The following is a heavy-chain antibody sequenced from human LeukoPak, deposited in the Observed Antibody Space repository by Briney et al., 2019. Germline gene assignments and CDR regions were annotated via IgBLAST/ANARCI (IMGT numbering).Heavy chain of an antibody. CDR1: GFTFNSYA. V-gene: IGHV3-23*01. CDR3: AKSALYYYDSSGYSN. CDR2: ISGSGGST. Sequence: PGGSLRLSCAASGFTFNSYAISWVRQAPGKGLEWVSAISGSGGSTYYADSVKGRFTISRDDSKNTLYLQMNSLRAEDTAVYYCAKSALYYYDSSGYSNWGQGTLVTVSS. D-gene: IGHD3-22*01. J-gene: IGHJ4*02.